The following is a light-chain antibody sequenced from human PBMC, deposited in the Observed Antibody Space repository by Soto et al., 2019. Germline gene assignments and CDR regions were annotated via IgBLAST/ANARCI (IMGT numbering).Light chain of an antibody. V-gene: IGKV3-20*01. CDR3: HQDGTAT. CDR1: QSVSSSY. Sequence: EIVLTQSPVTLSLSRGEAATLSCRASQSVSSSYLAWYQKKPAQATRLLIYGASSRATGIPDRFSGSASGTDLTLTISRPAREEIAVYYRHQDGTATFSGGTKVDIK. CDR2: GAS. J-gene: IGKJ4*01.